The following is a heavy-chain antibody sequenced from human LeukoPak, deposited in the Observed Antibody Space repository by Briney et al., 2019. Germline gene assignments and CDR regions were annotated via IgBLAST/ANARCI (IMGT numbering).Heavy chain of an antibody. D-gene: IGHD3-16*02. Sequence: GGSLRLSCSASGFTFNTYAMHWVRQAPGKGLEWVALISYDGSSKYYADSVKGRFTISGDNSKNTLYLQVNSLRSEDTAVYYCARDEGSYDYLWGSYRYNWFDPWGQGTLVTVSS. J-gene: IGHJ5*02. CDR2: ISYDGSSK. CDR3: ARDEGSYDYLWGSYRYNWFDP. CDR1: GFTFNTYA. V-gene: IGHV3-30*04.